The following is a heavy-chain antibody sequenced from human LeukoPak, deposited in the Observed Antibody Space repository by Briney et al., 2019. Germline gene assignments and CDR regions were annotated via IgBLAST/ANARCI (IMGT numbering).Heavy chain of an antibody. D-gene: IGHD3-9*01. CDR2: IYHSGST. CDR3: AGGKGHYDILTGYHPPHY. CDR1: GGSISSSNW. V-gene: IGHV4-4*02. J-gene: IGHJ4*02. Sequence: SGTLSLTCAVSGGSISSSNWWSWVRQPPGKGLEWIGEIYHSGSTNYNPPLKSRVTISVDKSKDQFSLTLSSVTGADTAVYYCAGGKGHYDILTGYHPPHYWGQGTLVTVSS.